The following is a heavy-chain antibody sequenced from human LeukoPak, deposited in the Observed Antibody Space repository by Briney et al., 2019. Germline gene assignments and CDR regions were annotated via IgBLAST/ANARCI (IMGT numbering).Heavy chain of an antibody. CDR1: GDSISSYS. CDR2: IYNSGNT. J-gene: IGHJ4*02. D-gene: IGHD5-18*01. CDR3: ARQTRYNYGPAFDF. Sequence: SETLSLTCTVSGDSISSYSWSWTRQPPGKGLEWIGDIYNSGNTNYNPSLKSRVTMSVSTSKNQFSLSLSSVTAADTAVYYCARQTRYNYGPAFDFWGQGALVTVSS. V-gene: IGHV4-59*08.